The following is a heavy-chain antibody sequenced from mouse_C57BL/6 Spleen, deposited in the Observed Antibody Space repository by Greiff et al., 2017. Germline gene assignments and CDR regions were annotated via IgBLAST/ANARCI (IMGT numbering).Heavy chain of an antibody. CDR3: ARGEVVADY. J-gene: IGHJ2*01. V-gene: IGHV1-76*01. Sequence: QVQLQQSGAELVRPGASVKLSCKASGYTFTDYYINWVKQRPGQGLEWIARIYPGSGNTYYNEKFKGKATLTAEKSSSTAYMQLSSLTSEDSAVYFCARGEVVADYWGQGTTLTVSS. CDR1: GYTFTDYY. CDR2: IYPGSGNT. D-gene: IGHD1-1*01.